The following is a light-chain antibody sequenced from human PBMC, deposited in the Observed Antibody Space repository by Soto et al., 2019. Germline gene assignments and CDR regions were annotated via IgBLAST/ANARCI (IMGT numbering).Light chain of an antibody. V-gene: IGLV2-8*01. J-gene: IGLJ2*01. CDR2: EVS. CDR3: SSYAGSNNFGV. CDR1: SSDVGGYNY. Sequence: QSALTQPPSASGSPGQSVTISCTGTSSDVGGYNYVSWYQQHPGKAPKLMIYEVSKRPSGVPDRFSGSKSGNTASLTVSGLQAEDEADYYCSSYAGSNNFGVFGGGTQLT.